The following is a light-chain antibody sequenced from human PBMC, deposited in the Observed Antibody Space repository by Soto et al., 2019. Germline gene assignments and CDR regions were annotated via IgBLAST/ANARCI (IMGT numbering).Light chain of an antibody. CDR3: QQYGSSPET. CDR2: GAS. V-gene: IGKV3-20*01. Sequence: IVLTQYPGTLSLSPGERATLSCRASQSVSSSYLAWYQQKPGQAPRLLIYGASSRATGIPARFSGSGSGTDFTLTISRLEPEDFAVYYCQQYGSSPETFGQGTKVVI. J-gene: IGKJ1*01. CDR1: QSVSSSY.